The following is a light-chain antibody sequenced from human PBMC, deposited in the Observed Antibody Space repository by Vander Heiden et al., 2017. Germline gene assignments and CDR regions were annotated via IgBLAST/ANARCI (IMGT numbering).Light chain of an antibody. CDR2: DAA. CDR1: QSVFRNY. J-gene: IGKJ3*01. V-gene: IGKV3-20*01. CDR3: QQYGSSPFT. Sequence: EIMLTQSPGTLSLSPGGRATLSCRASQSVFRNYLAWYQQKPGQAPRLLIYDAASRATGIPDRFGGSGSGTDFTLAISRLEPEDFAVYYCQQYGSSPFTFGPGTKVD.